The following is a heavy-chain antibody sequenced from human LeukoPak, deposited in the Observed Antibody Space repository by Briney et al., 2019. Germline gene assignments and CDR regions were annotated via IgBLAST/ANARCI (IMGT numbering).Heavy chain of an antibody. CDR2: ISSSSGDI. D-gene: IGHD4-23*01. CDR1: GFIFSSYA. V-gene: IGHV3-21*01. J-gene: IGHJ3*01. Sequence: GGSLTVSCRASGFIFSSYALNWVRRAPGQGLEWVSSISSSSGDIYYTDSVKGRFTISRDNARKSLYLQMNSLRVEDTAVYYCVRDYGGSSGAFDLWGQGTMVTVSS. CDR3: VRDYGGSSGAFDL.